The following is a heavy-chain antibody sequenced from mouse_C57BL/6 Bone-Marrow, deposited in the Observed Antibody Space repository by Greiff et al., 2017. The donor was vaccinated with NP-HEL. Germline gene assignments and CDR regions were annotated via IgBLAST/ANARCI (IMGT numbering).Heavy chain of an antibody. CDR2: INPNNGGT. CDR1: GYTFTDYN. J-gene: IGHJ1*03. Sequence: EVQLQQSGPELVKPGASVKIPCKASGYTFTDYNMDWVKQSHGKSLEWIGDINPNNGGTIYNQKFKGKATLTVDKYSSTAYMELRSLTSEDTAVYYCARGREGYYGSSHPYWYFDVWGTGTTVTVSS. CDR3: ARGREGYYGSSHPYWYFDV. D-gene: IGHD1-1*01. V-gene: IGHV1-18*01.